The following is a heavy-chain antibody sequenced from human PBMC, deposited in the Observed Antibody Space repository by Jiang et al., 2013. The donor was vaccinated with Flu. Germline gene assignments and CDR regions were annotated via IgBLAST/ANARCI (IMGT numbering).Heavy chain of an antibody. CDR2: IYSGGST. V-gene: IGHV3-53*01. J-gene: IGHJ6*02. Sequence: GKGLEWVSVIYSGGSTYYADSVKGRFTISRDNSKNTLYLQMNSLRAEDTAVYYCARVAYYYYYGMDVWGQGTTVTVSS. CDR3: ARVAYYYYYGMDV.